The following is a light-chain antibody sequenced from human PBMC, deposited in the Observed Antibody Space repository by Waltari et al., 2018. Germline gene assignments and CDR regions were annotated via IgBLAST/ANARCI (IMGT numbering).Light chain of an antibody. CDR1: QSLVSSDGNTY. Sequence: DVVMTQSPLSLPVTLGQPAFISCRSSQSLVSSDGNTYLNWFQQRPGQSPRRLIYKVSNRDSGVPDRFSGSGSGTDFTLKISRVEAEDVGVYYCMQNSHWPPITFGQGTRLEIK. CDR3: MQNSHWPPIT. J-gene: IGKJ5*01. CDR2: KVS. V-gene: IGKV2-30*01.